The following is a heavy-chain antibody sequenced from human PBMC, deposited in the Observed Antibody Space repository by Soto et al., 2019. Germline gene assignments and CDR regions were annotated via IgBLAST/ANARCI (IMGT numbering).Heavy chain of an antibody. CDR3: ARDVNARRGSGWYYYYGMDV. CDR2: ISYDGSNK. CDR1: GFTFSSYA. V-gene: IGHV3-30*04. D-gene: IGHD6-19*01. Sequence: GGSLRLSCAASGFTFSSYAMHWVRQAPGKGLEWVAVISYDGSNKYYADSVKGRFTISRDNSKNTLYLQMNSLRAEDTAVYYCARDVNARRGSGWYYYYGMDVWGQGTTVTVSS. J-gene: IGHJ6*02.